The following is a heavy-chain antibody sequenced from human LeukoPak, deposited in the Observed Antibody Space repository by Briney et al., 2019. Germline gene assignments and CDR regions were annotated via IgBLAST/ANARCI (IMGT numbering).Heavy chain of an antibody. D-gene: IGHD3-16*01. Sequence: SETLSLTCTVSGGSISSYYWSWIRQPPGKGLEWIGYIYYSGSTNYNPSLKSRVTISVDTSKNQFSLKLSSVTAADTAVYYCAHDRYYYGMDVWGQGTTVTVSS. CDR2: IYYSGST. CDR1: GGSISSYY. J-gene: IGHJ6*02. CDR3: AHDRYYYGMDV. V-gene: IGHV4-59*12.